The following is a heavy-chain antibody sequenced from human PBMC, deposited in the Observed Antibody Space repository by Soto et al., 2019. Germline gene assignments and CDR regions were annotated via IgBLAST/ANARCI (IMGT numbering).Heavy chain of an antibody. V-gene: IGHV3-30*02. J-gene: IGHJ5*02. D-gene: IGHD1-26*01. CDR3: AKGDIVGATTYNWFDP. Sequence: GGSLRLSCAASGFTFSTYDMHWVRQAPGKGLEWVTFIWYDGSHTYYVDSVKGRFTVSRDNSKNTLYLQMNSLTAEDTAVYYCAKGDIVGATTYNWFDPWGQGTLVTVSS. CDR2: IWYDGSHT. CDR1: GFTFSTYD.